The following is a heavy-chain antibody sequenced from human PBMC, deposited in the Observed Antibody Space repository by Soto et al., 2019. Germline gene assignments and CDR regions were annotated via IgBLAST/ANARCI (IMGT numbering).Heavy chain of an antibody. V-gene: IGHV3-23*01. CDR2: INRNGGGA. CDR1: GFPFSSYA. J-gene: IGHJ4*02. Sequence: EVQLLDSGGGLVQPGGSLRLSCKVSGFPFSSYAMSWVRQAPGKGLEWVSSINRNGGGANYADSVKGRFTISRDDSNDVLSLQMNSPRAEDTAIYYCATGYYFAFWGQGTLVTVSS. CDR3: ATGYYFAF.